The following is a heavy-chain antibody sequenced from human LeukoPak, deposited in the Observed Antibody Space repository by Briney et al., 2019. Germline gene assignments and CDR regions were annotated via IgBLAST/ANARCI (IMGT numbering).Heavy chain of an antibody. J-gene: IGHJ5*02. CDR3: ARDRGGAYDILTGYYTRNWCDP. CDR1: GYGFTDYS. D-gene: IGHD3-9*01. V-gene: IGHV1-2*02. Sequence: ASVTVSCKASGYGFTDYSIYWVRQAPGQGLEWMGWINPNSGDTNYAQKFQGRVTMTRDTSIRTAYMELSRLRSDDTAVYYCARDRGGAYDILTGYYTRNWCDPWGQGTLVTVSS. CDR2: INPNSGDT.